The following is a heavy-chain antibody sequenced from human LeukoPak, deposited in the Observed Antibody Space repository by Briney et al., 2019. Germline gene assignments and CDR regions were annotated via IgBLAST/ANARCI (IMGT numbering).Heavy chain of an antibody. Sequence: PGGSLRLSCAASGFTLATYAMGWVRQAPGKGLEWVSGISGSGDSAYYADSVKGRFTISRDNSKNTLYLQMNSLRAEDTAVYFCSRKYDSSGYYDYWGQGTLVTVSS. D-gene: IGHD3-22*01. CDR3: SRKYDSSGYYDY. J-gene: IGHJ4*02. CDR2: ISGSGDSA. CDR1: GFTLATYA. V-gene: IGHV3-23*01.